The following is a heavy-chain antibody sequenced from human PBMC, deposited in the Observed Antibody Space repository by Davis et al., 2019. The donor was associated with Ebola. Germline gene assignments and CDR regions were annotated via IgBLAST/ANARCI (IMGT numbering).Heavy chain of an antibody. J-gene: IGHJ6*02. V-gene: IGHV4-34*01. CDR2: INHSGST. D-gene: IGHD1-26*01. CDR3: TGLVGATTHYYGMDV. Sequence: SETLSLTCAVYGGSFSGYYWSWIRQPPGKGLEWIGEINHSGSTNYNPSLKSRVTISVDTSKNQFSLKLSSVTAADTAVYYCTGLVGATTHYYGMDVWGQGTTVTVSS. CDR1: GGSFSGYY.